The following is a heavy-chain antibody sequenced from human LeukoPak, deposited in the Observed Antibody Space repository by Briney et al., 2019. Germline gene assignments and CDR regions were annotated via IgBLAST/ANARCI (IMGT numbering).Heavy chain of an antibody. Sequence: GGSLRLSCATSGFTFSTSWMHWVRQAPGKGLVWVSRINTDGITRDYADSVKGRFTISRDNAKNTLYLQMNSLRAEDTAVYYCVRDMGYYDKVWGQGTLVTVSS. CDR2: INTDGITR. CDR3: VRDMGYYDKV. J-gene: IGHJ4*02. D-gene: IGHD3-22*01. V-gene: IGHV3-74*01. CDR1: GFTFSTSW.